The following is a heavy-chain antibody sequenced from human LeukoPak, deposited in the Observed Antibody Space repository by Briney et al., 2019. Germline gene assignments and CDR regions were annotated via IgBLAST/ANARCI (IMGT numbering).Heavy chain of an antibody. V-gene: IGHV1-69*13. CDR2: IIPIFGTA. D-gene: IGHD2-2*01. CDR3: ALADIVVVPAAHYYYYGMDV. J-gene: IGHJ6*04. Sequence: ASVKVSCKASGGTFSSYAISWVRQAPGQGLEWMGGIIPIFGTANYAQKFQGRVTITADESTSTAYMELSSLRSEDTAVYYCALADIVVVPAAHYYYYGMDVWGKGTMVTVSS. CDR1: GGTFSSYA.